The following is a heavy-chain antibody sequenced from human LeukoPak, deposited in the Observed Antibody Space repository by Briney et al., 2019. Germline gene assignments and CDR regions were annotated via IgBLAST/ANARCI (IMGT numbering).Heavy chain of an antibody. V-gene: IGHV1-3*01. CDR3: ARDRVGSGSYTWFDP. D-gene: IGHD3-10*01. Sequence: ASVTVSCKASGYTFTSYATHWVRQAPGQRLEWMGWINAGNGNTKYSQKFQGRVTITRDTSASTAYMELSSLRSEDTAVYYCARDRVGSGSYTWFDPWGQGTLVTVSS. J-gene: IGHJ5*02. CDR1: GYTFTSYA. CDR2: INAGNGNT.